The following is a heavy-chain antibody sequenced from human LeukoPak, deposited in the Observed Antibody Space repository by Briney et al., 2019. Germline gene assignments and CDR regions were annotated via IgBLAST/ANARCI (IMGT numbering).Heavy chain of an antibody. CDR2: ISGSGGST. CDR1: GFTFSSHA. V-gene: IGHV3-23*01. Sequence: PGGSLRLSCAASGFTFSSHAMSWVRQAPGKGLEWVSAISGSGGSTYYADSVKGRFTISRDNSKNTLYLQMNSLRAEDTAVYYCARDYYDSSGYYSLSNWFDPWGQGTLVTVSS. J-gene: IGHJ5*02. CDR3: ARDYYDSSGYYSLSNWFDP. D-gene: IGHD3-22*01.